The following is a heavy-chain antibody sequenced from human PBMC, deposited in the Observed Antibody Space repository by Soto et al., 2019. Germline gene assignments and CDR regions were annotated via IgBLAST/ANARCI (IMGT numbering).Heavy chain of an antibody. CDR3: ARVETTVTLFDY. CDR2: IYYSGST. J-gene: IGHJ4*02. D-gene: IGHD4-17*01. Sequence: PSETLSLTCTVSRGSVSSGSYYWSWIRQPPGKGLEWIGYIYYSGSTNYNPSLKSRVTISVDTSKNQFSLKLSSVTAADTAVYYCARVETTVTLFDYWGQGTLVTVSS. V-gene: IGHV4-61*01. CDR1: RGSVSSGSYY.